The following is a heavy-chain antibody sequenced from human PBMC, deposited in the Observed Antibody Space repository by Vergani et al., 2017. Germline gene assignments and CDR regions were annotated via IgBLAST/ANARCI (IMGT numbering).Heavy chain of an antibody. V-gene: IGHV1-2*02. D-gene: IGHD1-14*01. CDR2: LNPNSGGT. Sequence: QVQLVQSGAEVKKPGASVKVSCKASGYTFTGYYMHWVRQAPGQGPEWMGWLNPNSGGTNYEQKFQGRVTMTRDTSISTAYMELSRLRSDDTAVYYCAREIGIALDAFDIWGQGTMVTVSS. CDR1: GYTFTGYY. J-gene: IGHJ3*02. CDR3: AREIGIALDAFDI.